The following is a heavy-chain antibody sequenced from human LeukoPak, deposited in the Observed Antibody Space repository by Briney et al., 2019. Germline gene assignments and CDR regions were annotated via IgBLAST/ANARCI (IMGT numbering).Heavy chain of an antibody. Sequence: SETLSLTCTVSGGSIVSHYWNWIRQPAGRGLEWIGRFYASGTTNTSPSLKSRVTMSVDTSKNQFSLKLSSVTAADTAVYYCARDVGHSGLFGVFDSWGQGALLAVSS. V-gene: IGHV4-4*07. CDR3: ARDVGHSGLFGVFDS. CDR2: FYASGTT. D-gene: IGHD6-19*01. CDR1: GGSIVSHY. J-gene: IGHJ4*02.